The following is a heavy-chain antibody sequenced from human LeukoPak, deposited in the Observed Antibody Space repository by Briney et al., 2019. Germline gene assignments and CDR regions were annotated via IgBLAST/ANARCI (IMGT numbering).Heavy chain of an antibody. J-gene: IGHJ4*02. Sequence: PGGSLRLSCAASGFTFSTFAMIWVRQPPGKGLEWVSSIFPSGGEIHYADSVRGRFTISRDNSKNTLYLQMNSLRAEDTAVYYCAKQVVVVAASFDYWGQGTLVTVSS. D-gene: IGHD2-15*01. CDR3: AKQVVVVAASFDY. V-gene: IGHV3-23*01. CDR2: IFPSGGEI. CDR1: GFTFSTFA.